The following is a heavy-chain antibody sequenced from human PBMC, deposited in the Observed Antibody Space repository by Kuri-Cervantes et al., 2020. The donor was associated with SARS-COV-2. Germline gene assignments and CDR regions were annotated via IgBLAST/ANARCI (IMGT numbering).Heavy chain of an antibody. CDR2: IYYTGTT. D-gene: IGHD3-3*01. V-gene: IGHV4-59*08. J-gene: IGHJ5*02. Sequence: SETLSLTCTVFGGSVNSYYWTWIRQPPGKGLEWVGSIYYTGTTNYNPSLKSRVTMSIDTSKNQFTLKLSSVTAADTAVYYCARHDYDFWSGSIGWFNPWGQGTLVTVSS. CDR3: ARHDYDFWSGSIGWFNP. CDR1: GGSVNSYY.